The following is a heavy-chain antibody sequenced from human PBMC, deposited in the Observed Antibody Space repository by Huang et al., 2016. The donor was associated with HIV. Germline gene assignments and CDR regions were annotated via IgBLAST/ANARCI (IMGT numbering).Heavy chain of an antibody. V-gene: IGHV3-9*01. D-gene: IGHD6-19*01. Sequence: EVQLEEFGGRLVQPGRSLRLSCATYGFKFDDYAMPWVRQVAVGGLEWVSGISCNSGDILYADSVRGRVAISRDNAVKSLYLQMDSLRREDTALYYGVKDRRMRGSGWTFFDNWGQGTLVDVSS. CDR3: VKDRRMRGSGWTFFDN. CDR1: GFKFDDYA. CDR2: ISCNSGDI. J-gene: IGHJ4*02.